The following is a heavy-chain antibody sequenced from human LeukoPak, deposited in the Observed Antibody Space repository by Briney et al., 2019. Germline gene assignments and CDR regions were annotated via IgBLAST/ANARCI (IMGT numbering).Heavy chain of an antibody. CDR3: ARSLVPAALDAFDI. CDR1: GFTFSDYY. D-gene: IGHD2-2*01. Sequence: GGSLRLSCAASGFTFSDYYMSWIRQAPGKGLGWVSYISSSSSYTNYADSVKGRFTISRDNAKNSLYLQMNSLRAEDTAVYYCARSLVPAALDAFDIWGQGTMVTVSS. J-gene: IGHJ3*02. V-gene: IGHV3-11*06. CDR2: ISSSSSYT.